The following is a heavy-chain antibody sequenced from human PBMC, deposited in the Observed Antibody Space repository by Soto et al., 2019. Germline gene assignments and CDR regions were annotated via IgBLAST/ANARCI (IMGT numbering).Heavy chain of an antibody. V-gene: IGHV1-58*02. Sequence: SVKVSCKASGFTFTSCARRWVRQARGQRLEWIGWIVVGSGNTNYAQKFQERVTITRDMSTSTAYMELSSLRSEDTAVYYCAADLYCRGGSCYSHAFDIWGQGTMVTVSS. J-gene: IGHJ3*02. CDR3: AADLYCRGGSCYSHAFDI. CDR2: IVVGSGNT. CDR1: GFTFTSCA. D-gene: IGHD2-15*01.